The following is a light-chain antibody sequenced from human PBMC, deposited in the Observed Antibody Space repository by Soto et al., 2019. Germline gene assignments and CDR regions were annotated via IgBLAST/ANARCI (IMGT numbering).Light chain of an antibody. CDR1: SSDVGSYNL. J-gene: IGLJ1*01. Sequence: QSVLTQPASVSGSPGQSITISCTGTSSDVGSYNLVSWYQQHPGTAPKLMIYEGSKRPSGVSNRFSGSKSGNTASLTISGLQAEDEADYYCCSYAGSSSYVFGTGTKVIVL. V-gene: IGLV2-23*01. CDR2: EGS. CDR3: CSYAGSSSYV.